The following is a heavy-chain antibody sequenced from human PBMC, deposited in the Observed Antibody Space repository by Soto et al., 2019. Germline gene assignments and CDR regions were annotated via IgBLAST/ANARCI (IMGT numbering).Heavy chain of an antibody. J-gene: IGHJ5*02. CDR3: ARDNSSSWYGQTNWFDP. Sequence: QVQLVESGGGVVQPGRSLRLSCAASGFTFSSYGMHWVRQAPGKGLEWVAVIWYDGSNKYYADSVKGRFTFSRDNSKNTLYLQMNILRAEDTAVYYCARDNSSSWYGQTNWFDPWGQGTLITVSS. V-gene: IGHV3-33*01. D-gene: IGHD6-13*01. CDR1: GFTFSSYG. CDR2: IWYDGSNK.